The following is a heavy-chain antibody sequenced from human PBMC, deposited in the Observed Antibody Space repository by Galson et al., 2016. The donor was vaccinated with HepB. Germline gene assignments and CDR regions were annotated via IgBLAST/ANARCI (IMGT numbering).Heavy chain of an antibody. CDR3: ARGRLPQAHLDL. J-gene: IGHJ5*02. CDR2: INHVGFT. CDR1: DGPLSGYY. D-gene: IGHD5-12*01. Sequence: SETLSLTCAVYDGPLSGYYWTWIRQPPGQGLEWLGEINHVGFTHYNPSLKSRVTISVDTSRNHFSLQLTSVTAAATAVYYCARGRLPQAHLDLWGQGTLVTVSS. V-gene: IGHV4-34*01.